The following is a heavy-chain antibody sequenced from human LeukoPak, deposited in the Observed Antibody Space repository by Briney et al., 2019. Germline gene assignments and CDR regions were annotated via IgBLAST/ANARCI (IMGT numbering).Heavy chain of an antibody. CDR1: RGSLSSDY. CDR3: ARDPQIDGSLGFDY. V-gene: IGHV4-59*01. Sequence: SETLSLTCTVSRGSLSSDYWNWMPQPPGKGLEWIGDIYHSGRDRYNPSLKTRVTISMDTSRNQFSLSLSSVTAADTAIYYCARDPQIDGSLGFDYWGQGTLITVSS. D-gene: IGHD2-15*01. J-gene: IGHJ4*02. CDR2: IYHSGRD.